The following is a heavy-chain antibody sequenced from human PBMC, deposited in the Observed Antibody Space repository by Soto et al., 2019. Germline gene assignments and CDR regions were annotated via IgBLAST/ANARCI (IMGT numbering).Heavy chain of an antibody. J-gene: IGHJ4*02. Sequence: GGSLRLSCAASGFTFSNYAMNWVRQAPGKGLEWVSAISGSGGSTYYADSVKGRFTISRDNSKNTLYLQMNSLRAEVTAVYYCVKDRMITFGGVIDKATFDYWGQGTLVTVSS. D-gene: IGHD3-16*02. V-gene: IGHV3-23*01. CDR1: GFTFSNYA. CDR3: VKDRMITFGGVIDKATFDY. CDR2: ISGSGGST.